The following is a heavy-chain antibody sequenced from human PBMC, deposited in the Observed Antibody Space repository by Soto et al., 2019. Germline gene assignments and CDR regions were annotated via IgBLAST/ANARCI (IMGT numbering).Heavy chain of an antibody. CDR3: AMTRLYDTGTNDYHRDALDI. Sequence: EVQLLESGGGMVEPRGSLKLSCAASGFSFGTYVMNWVRQAPGKGLEWVSGISGSGGRVYSADSVNGRFTISRDNSRNTLYLQMNSLRAEDTAIYYCAMTRLYDTGTNDYHRDALDIWGQGTQVIVSS. V-gene: IGHV3-23*01. D-gene: IGHD3-22*01. CDR2: ISGSGGRV. J-gene: IGHJ3*02. CDR1: GFSFGTYV.